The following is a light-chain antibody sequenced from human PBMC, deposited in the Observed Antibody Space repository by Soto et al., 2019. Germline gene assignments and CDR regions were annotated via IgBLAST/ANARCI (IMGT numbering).Light chain of an antibody. J-gene: IGLJ2*01. Sequence: QSVLTQPTSASGTPGQMVTISCSGSSSNIGSTTVNWYQQLPGMAPKLLIYNNSQRPSGVPDRFSGSKSGTSASLAISGLQAEDEADYYCTAWDDSLRGLEFGGGTKLTVL. CDR1: SSNIGSTT. V-gene: IGLV1-44*01. CDR2: NNS. CDR3: TAWDDSLRGLE.